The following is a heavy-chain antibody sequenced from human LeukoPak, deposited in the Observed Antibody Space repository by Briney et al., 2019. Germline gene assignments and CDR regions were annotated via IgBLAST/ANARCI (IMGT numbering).Heavy chain of an antibody. CDR2: ISGSGGST. CDR1: GFTFSSYA. V-gene: IGHV3-23*01. CDR3: AKDRRCSGGSCYSWVS. Sequence: GGSLRLSCAASGFTFSSYAMSWARQAPGKGLEWVSAISGSGGSTYYADSVKGRFTISRDNSKNTLYLQMNSLRAEDTAVYYCAKDRRCSGGSCYSWVSWGQGTLVTVSS. D-gene: IGHD2-15*01. J-gene: IGHJ4*02.